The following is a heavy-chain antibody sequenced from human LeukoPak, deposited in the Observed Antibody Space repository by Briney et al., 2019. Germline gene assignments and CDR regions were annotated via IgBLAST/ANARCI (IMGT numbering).Heavy chain of an antibody. V-gene: IGHV3-23*01. CDR3: ARPRLTINYYFDY. CDR2: IGGSGGST. CDR1: GFSFNSYA. J-gene: IGHJ4*02. Sequence: QPGGSLRLSCAASGFSFNSYAMSWVRQAPGKGLEWVSAIGGSGGSTYYADSVKGRFTISRDNSKNTLYLQMNSLRAEDTAVYYCARPRLTINYYFDYWGQGTLVTVSS. D-gene: IGHD5-12*01.